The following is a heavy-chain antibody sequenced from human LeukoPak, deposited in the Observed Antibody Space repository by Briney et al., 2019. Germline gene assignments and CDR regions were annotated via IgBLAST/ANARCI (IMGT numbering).Heavy chain of an antibody. CDR1: GYTFTSYY. CDR2: INPSGGST. Sequence: GSSVKFSCKASGYTFTSYYMHWVRQAPGQGLEWMGMINPSGGSTSYAQKFQGRVTMTRDTSTSTVYMELSSLRSEDTAVYYCARRWRYGVYNMNYFDYWGQGTLVTVSS. V-gene: IGHV1-46*01. CDR3: ARRWRYGVYNMNYFDY. J-gene: IGHJ4*02. D-gene: IGHD4-17*01.